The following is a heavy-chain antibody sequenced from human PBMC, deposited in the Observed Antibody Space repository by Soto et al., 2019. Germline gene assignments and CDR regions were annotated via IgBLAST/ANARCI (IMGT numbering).Heavy chain of an antibody. J-gene: IGHJ1*01. Sequence: GESLKISCKGSGYSFTSYWIGWVRQMPGRGLEWMGIIYPGDSDTRYSPSFQGQVTISADKSISTAYLQWSSLKASDTAMYYCARTEGYCSGGSCYHEYFQHWGQGTLVTVSS. CDR2: IYPGDSDT. D-gene: IGHD2-15*01. V-gene: IGHV5-51*01. CDR1: GYSFTSYW. CDR3: ARTEGYCSGGSCYHEYFQH.